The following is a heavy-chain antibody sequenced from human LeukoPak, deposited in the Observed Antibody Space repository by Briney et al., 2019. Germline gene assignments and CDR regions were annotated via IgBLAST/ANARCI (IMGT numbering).Heavy chain of an antibody. CDR3: ARVSTNSRVGGYDPQWYFDL. V-gene: IGHV1-18*04. CDR1: GYTFINYG. D-gene: IGHD5-12*01. CDR2: ISGYNGNT. Sequence: ASVKVSCKASGYTFINYGFTWVRQAPGQGLEWMGWISGYNGNTNYLQKFQGRVTMTTDTSTNTVYMELRSLSSDDTAVYYCARVSTNSRVGGYDPQWYFDLWGRGTLVTGSS. J-gene: IGHJ2*01.